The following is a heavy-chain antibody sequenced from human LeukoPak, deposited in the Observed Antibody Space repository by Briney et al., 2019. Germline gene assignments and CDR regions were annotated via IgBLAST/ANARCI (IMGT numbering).Heavy chain of an antibody. J-gene: IGHJ4*02. CDR1: GGSISSYY. V-gene: IGHV4-59*01. Sequence: SETLSLTCTVPGGSISSYYWSWIRQPPGKGLEWIGYIYYSGSTNYNPSLKSRVTISVDTSKNQFSLKLSSVTAADTAVYYCASGYSYGLFYFDYWGQGTLVTVSS. CDR3: ASGYSYGLFYFDY. CDR2: IYYSGST. D-gene: IGHD5-18*01.